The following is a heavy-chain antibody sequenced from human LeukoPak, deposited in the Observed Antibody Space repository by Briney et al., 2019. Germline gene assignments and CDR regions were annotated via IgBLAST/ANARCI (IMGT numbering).Heavy chain of an antibody. CDR3: AREPRIAAAGKGAFDI. D-gene: IGHD6-13*01. CDR1: GFTFSSYG. J-gene: IGHJ3*02. Sequence: GGSLRLSCAASGFTFSSYGMHWVRQAPGKGLEWVAFIRYDGSNKYYADSVKGRFTISRDNSKNTLYLQMNSLRAEDTAVYYCAREPRIAAAGKGAFDIWGQGTMVTVSS. V-gene: IGHV3-30*02. CDR2: IRYDGSNK.